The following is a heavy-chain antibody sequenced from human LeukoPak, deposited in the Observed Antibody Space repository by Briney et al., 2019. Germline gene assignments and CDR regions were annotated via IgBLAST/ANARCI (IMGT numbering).Heavy chain of an antibody. J-gene: IGHJ4*02. CDR3: AGSIAARLDY. V-gene: IGHV4-34*01. CDR2: INHSGST. CDR1: GGSFSDYY. D-gene: IGHD6-6*01. Sequence: SETLSLTCAVYGGSFSDYYWSWIRHPPGKGLEWIGEINHSGSTNYNPSLKSRVTISVDTSKNQFSLKLSSVTAGDTAVYYCAGSIAARLDYWGQGTLVTVSS.